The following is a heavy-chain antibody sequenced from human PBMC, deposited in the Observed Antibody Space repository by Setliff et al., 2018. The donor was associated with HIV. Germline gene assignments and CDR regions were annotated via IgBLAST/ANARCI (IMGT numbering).Heavy chain of an antibody. J-gene: IGHJ3*02. CDR2: IHTSGDT. CDR1: GGSISSRSYY. V-gene: IGHV4-61*09. CDR3: ARRESYYDILTGPAFDAFDI. Sequence: SETLSLTCSVSGGSISSRSYYWSWIRQPAGKGLEWIGHIHTSGDTDYSPSLNSRVTISIDTSKKQFSLKLSSVTAADTAMYYYARRESYYDILTGPAFDAFDIWGQGTMVTVSS. D-gene: IGHD3-9*01.